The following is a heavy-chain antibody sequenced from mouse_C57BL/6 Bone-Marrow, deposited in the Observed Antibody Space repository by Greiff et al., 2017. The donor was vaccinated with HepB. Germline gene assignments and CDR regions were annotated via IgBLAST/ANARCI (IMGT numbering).Heavy chain of an antibody. Sequence: EVQRVESGGGLVQPNGSLKLSCAASGFSFNTYAMNWVRQAPGKGLEWVARIRSKSNNYATYYADSVKDRFTISRDDSESMLYLQMNNLKTEDTAMYYCCLRSIAYWGQGTLVTVSA. J-gene: IGHJ3*01. D-gene: IGHD1-1*01. CDR1: GFSFNTYA. CDR2: IRSKSNNYAT. V-gene: IGHV10-1*01. CDR3: CLRSIAY.